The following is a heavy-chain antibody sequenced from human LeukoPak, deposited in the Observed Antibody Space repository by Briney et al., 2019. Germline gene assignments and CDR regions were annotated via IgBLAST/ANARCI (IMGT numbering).Heavy chain of an antibody. Sequence: TGGSLRLSCAASGFTFNNYAMSWVRQPPGRGLEWIGYIYNSGSPNYNPSLKSRVTISVDTSMNQFSLTLTSVTAADTAVYYCARGACKYQLPYYYYYGMDVWGQGTTVTVSS. V-gene: IGHV4-59*01. D-gene: IGHD2-2*01. J-gene: IGHJ6*02. CDR3: ARGACKYQLPYYYYYGMDV. CDR2: IYNSGSP. CDR1: GFTFNNYA.